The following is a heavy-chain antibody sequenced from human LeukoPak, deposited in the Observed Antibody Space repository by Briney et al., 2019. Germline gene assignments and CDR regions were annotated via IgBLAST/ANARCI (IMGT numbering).Heavy chain of an antibody. D-gene: IGHD5-24*01. CDR2: ASADGRTQ. Sequence: GGSLRLSCAASGFTFRTYSIHWVRQAPGKGLEWVTVASADGRTQLYSDSVKGRFTVSGDNSLNTLHLQMNSLKTEDTAVYYCAREFGHNRWYFDYWGQGALVTVSS. J-gene: IGHJ4*02. CDR1: GFTFRTYS. CDR3: AREFGHNRWYFDY. V-gene: IGHV3-30*03.